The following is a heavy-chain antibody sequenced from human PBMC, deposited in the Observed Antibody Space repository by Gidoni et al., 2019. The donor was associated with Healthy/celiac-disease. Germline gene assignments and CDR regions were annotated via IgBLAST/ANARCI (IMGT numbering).Heavy chain of an antibody. CDR3: ARAYYYDSSGYYSFDY. CDR1: GFTFSRYN. V-gene: IGHV3-48*01. D-gene: IGHD3-22*01. Sequence: EVQVVESGGGVVQPGGALRLSCGASGFTFSRYNMNWVRQARGKGLAWVSYISSSSSTIYYADSVNGRFTISRDNAKTALYLQMSSLRAEDTAVYYCARAYYYDSSGYYSFDYWGQGTLVTVSS. J-gene: IGHJ4*02. CDR2: ISSSSSTI.